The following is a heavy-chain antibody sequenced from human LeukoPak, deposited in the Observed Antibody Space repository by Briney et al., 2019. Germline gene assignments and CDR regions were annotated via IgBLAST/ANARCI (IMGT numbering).Heavy chain of an antibody. J-gene: IGHJ6*03. V-gene: IGHV3-64*01. Sequence: GGSLRLSCAASGLTLSSYAMHWVRQAPGKGLEYVSAISKNGGNTYYANSVKGRFSISRDNSKNTLYLQMGSLRTEDMAVYYCARVGEGRYYQYYYMDVWGKGTTVTVSS. D-gene: IGHD1-26*01. CDR3: ARVGEGRYYQYYYMDV. CDR1: GLTLSSYA. CDR2: ISKNGGNT.